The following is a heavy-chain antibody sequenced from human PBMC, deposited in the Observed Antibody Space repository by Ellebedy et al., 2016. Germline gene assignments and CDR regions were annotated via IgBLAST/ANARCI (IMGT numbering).Heavy chain of an antibody. CDR2: ISSSSSYI. Sequence: GESLKISXAASGFTFSSYSMNWVRQAPGKGLEWVSSISSSSSYIYYADSVKGRFTISRDNAKNSLYLQMNSLRAEDTAVYYCARDNSGADDYWGQGTLVTVSS. D-gene: IGHD4-23*01. V-gene: IGHV3-21*01. J-gene: IGHJ4*02. CDR3: ARDNSGADDY. CDR1: GFTFSSYS.